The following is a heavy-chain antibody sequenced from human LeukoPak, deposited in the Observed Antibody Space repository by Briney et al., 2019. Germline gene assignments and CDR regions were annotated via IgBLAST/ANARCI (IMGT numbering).Heavy chain of an antibody. V-gene: IGHV3-7*01. Sequence: PGGSLRLSCAASGFTFSSYWMSWVRQAAGKGLEWVANIKQDGSEKYYVDSVKGRFTISRDNAKNSLYLQMNSLRAEDTAVYYCARWGDGYNYIGMPSADAFDIWGQGTMVTVSS. CDR3: ARWGDGYNYIGMPSADAFDI. CDR1: GFTFSSYW. D-gene: IGHD5-24*01. J-gene: IGHJ3*02. CDR2: IKQDGSEK.